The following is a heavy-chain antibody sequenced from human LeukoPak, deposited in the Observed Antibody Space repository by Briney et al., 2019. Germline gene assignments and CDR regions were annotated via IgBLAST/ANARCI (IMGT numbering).Heavy chain of an antibody. Sequence: GGSLRLSCAAPGFTFSSYAMHWVRQAPGKGLEWVAVISYDGSNKYYADSVKGRFTISRDDSKNTLYLQMNSLRAEDTAVYYCARVPYYDFWSGYYSDYWGQGTLVTVSS. D-gene: IGHD3-3*01. CDR3: ARVPYYDFWSGYYSDY. CDR2: ISYDGSNK. J-gene: IGHJ4*02. V-gene: IGHV3-30-3*01. CDR1: GFTFSSYA.